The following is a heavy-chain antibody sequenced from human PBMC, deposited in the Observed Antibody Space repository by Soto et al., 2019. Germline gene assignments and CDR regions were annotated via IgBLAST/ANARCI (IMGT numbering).Heavy chain of an antibody. CDR3: ARGLGAFDI. Sequence: SETLSLTCTVSGGSISSYYWSWIRQPPGKGLEWIGYIYYSGSTNYNPSLKSRVTISVDTSKNQFSLKLSSVTAADTAVYYCARGLGAFDIWGQGTLVTVSS. V-gene: IGHV4-59*01. CDR2: IYYSGST. CDR1: GGSISSYY. D-gene: IGHD4-17*01. J-gene: IGHJ3*02.